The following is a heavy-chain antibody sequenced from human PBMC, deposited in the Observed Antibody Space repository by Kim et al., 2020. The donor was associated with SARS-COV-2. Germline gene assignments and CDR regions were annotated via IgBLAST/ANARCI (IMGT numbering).Heavy chain of an antibody. D-gene: IGHD1-1*01. J-gene: IGHJ4*02. CDR2: ISGSGGST. Sequence: GGSLRLSCEASGFTFRSYAMSWVRQAPGKGLEWVSAISGSGGSTFFADSVKGRFTISRDYSKNTLYLQMNGLRAEDTAVYYCARDPSSATRPYYFDDWGRGTLVTVS. CDR1: GFTFRSYA. V-gene: IGHV3-23*01. CDR3: ARDPSSATRPYYFDD.